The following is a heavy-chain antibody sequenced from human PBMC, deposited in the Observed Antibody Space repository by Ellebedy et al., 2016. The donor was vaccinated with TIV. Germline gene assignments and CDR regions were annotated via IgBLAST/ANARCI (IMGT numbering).Heavy chain of an antibody. V-gene: IGHV5-51*01. CDR2: IYPGDSET. J-gene: IGHJ4*02. D-gene: IGHD5-12*01. Sequence: GESLKISCKGSGYSFTTYWIVWVRQMPGKGLEWMGIIYPGDSETKYNPSFHGQVTIAADKSITTAYLQWSSLKASDTAMYYCARGGVATLMGGADYWGQGTLVTVSS. CDR1: GYSFTTYW. CDR3: ARGGVATLMGGADY.